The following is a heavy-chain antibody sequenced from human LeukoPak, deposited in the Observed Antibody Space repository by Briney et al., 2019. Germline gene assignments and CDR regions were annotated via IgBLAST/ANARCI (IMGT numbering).Heavy chain of an antibody. D-gene: IGHD3-22*01. CDR1: GYTFTGYY. Sequence: ASVKVSCKASGYTFTGYYMHWVRQAPGQGLEWMGWINPNSGGTNYAQKFQGRVTMTRDTSISTVYMELSSLRSEDTAVYYCARTYDSSGWTFDYWGQGTLVTVSS. J-gene: IGHJ4*02. CDR2: INPNSGGT. CDR3: ARTYDSSGWTFDY. V-gene: IGHV1-2*02.